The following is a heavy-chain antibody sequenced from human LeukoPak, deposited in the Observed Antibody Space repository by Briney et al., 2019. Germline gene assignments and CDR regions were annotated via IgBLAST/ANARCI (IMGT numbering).Heavy chain of an antibody. J-gene: IGHJ6*03. Sequence: GGSLRLSCAASGFTFEEYAMHWVRQAPGKGLECVSGISWISGSIGSADSVKGRFTISRDNAKNSLYLQMNSLRAEDTAVYYWARVPMSAAGTGETNYDYYDYMDVWGKGTPVTVSS. V-gene: IGHV3-9*01. CDR2: ISWISGSI. D-gene: IGHD6-13*01. CDR1: GFTFEEYA. CDR3: ARVPMSAAGTGETNYDYYDYMDV.